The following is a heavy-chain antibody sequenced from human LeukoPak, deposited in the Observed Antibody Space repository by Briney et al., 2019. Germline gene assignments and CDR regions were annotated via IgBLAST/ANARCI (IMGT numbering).Heavy chain of an antibody. D-gene: IGHD3-22*01. J-gene: IGHJ4*02. CDR3: AKELDPYYYDSSGPYFDY. CDR2: ISYDGSNK. CDR1: GFTFSSYW. Sequence: GGSLRLSCAASGFTFSSYWMNWVRQAPGKGLEWVAVISYDGSNKYYADSVKGRFTISRDNSKNTLYLQMNSLRAEDTAVYYCAKELDPYYYDSSGPYFDYWGQGTLVTVSS. V-gene: IGHV3-30*18.